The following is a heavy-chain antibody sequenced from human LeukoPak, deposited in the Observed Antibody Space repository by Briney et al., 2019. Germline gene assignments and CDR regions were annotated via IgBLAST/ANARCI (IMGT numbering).Heavy chain of an antibody. CDR3: AKSDSSGYYVYDY. J-gene: IGHJ4*02. D-gene: IGHD3-22*01. Sequence: PGGSLRFSCAASGLTFSSNGIHWVRQAQGKGREWWAVIWYDGSSKYYADYVKGRFTISRDNSKNTLYLQMNSLRAEDTAVYYCAKSDSSGYYVYDYWGQGTLVTVSS. V-gene: IGHV3-33*06. CDR2: IWYDGSSK. CDR1: GLTFSSNG.